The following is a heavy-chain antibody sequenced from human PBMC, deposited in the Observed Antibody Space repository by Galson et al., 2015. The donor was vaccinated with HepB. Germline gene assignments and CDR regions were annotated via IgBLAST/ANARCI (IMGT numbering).Heavy chain of an antibody. CDR1: GYTFTSYY. D-gene: IGHD6-19*01. CDR2: INPSGGST. Sequence: SVKVSCKASGYTFTSYYMHWVRQAPGQGLEWMGIINPSGGSTSYAQKLQGRVTMTRDTSTSTVYMELSSLRSEDTAVYYCARAGISAEYFQRWGQGTLVTVSS. CDR3: ARAGISAEYFQR. V-gene: IGHV1-46*04. J-gene: IGHJ1*01.